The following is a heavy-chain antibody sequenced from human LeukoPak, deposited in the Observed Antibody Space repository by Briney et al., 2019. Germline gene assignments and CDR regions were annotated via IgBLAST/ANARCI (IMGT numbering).Heavy chain of an antibody. CDR3: AGKNCSGGSCYSGAFRARSGYYMDV. J-gene: IGHJ6*03. V-gene: IGHV1-69*05. Sequence: RASVKVSCKASGGTFSSYAISLVRQAPGQGLEWMGRIIPIFGTANYAQKFQGRVTITTDEPTSTAYMELSSLRSEDTAVYYCAGKNCSGGSCYSGAFRARSGYYMDVWGKGPRSPSP. CDR2: IIPIFGTA. CDR1: GGTFSSYA. D-gene: IGHD2-15*01.